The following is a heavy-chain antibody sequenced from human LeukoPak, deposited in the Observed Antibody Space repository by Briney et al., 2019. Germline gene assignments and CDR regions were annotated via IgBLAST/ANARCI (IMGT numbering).Heavy chain of an antibody. Sequence: GGSLRLSCAASGYTFSNYWMHWVRQAPGKGLVWVSRINGDGRSTTYADSVRGRFIISRDNAKNMLYLQVNSLRAEDTALYYCARDIAVSGNYFDYWGQGTLVTVSS. V-gene: IGHV3-74*01. CDR2: INGDGRST. CDR3: ARDIAVSGNYFDY. CDR1: GYTFSNYW. J-gene: IGHJ4*02. D-gene: IGHD6-19*01.